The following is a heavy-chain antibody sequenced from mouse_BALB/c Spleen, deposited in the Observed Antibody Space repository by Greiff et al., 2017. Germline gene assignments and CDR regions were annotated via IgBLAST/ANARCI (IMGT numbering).Heavy chain of an antibody. J-gene: IGHJ3*01. CDR2: IDPANGNT. Sequence: EVQLQESGAELVKPGASVKLSCTASGFNIKDTYMHWVKQRPEQGLEWIGRIDPANGNTKYDPKFQGKATITADTSSNTAYLQLSSLTSEDTAVYYCALIYYGTPFAYWGQGTLVTVSA. CDR3: ALIYYGTPFAY. D-gene: IGHD2-1*01. CDR1: GFNIKDTY. V-gene: IGHV14-3*02.